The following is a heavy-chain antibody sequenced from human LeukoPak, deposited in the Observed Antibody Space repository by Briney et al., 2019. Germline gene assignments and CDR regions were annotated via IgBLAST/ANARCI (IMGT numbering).Heavy chain of an antibody. Sequence: GGSLRLSCAASGFTFTSYAMTWVRRAPGKGLEWVSAIGGGGGTTYYTDPVKGRFTISRDNSKNTLYLQMNSLRAEDTAIYYCAKDSNGWYTDYWGQGTLVTVSS. CDR3: AKDSNGWYTDY. CDR1: GFTFTSYA. V-gene: IGHV3-23*01. CDR2: IGGGGGTT. J-gene: IGHJ4*02. D-gene: IGHD6-19*01.